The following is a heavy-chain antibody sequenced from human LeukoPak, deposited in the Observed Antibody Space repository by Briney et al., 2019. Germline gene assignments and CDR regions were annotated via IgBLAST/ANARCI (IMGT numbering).Heavy chain of an antibody. D-gene: IGHD6-13*01. CDR1: GFTFSSYG. J-gene: IGHJ6*02. Sequence: GRSLRLSCAASGFTFSSYGMYWVRQAPGKGLEWVAVISYDGSNKYYADSVKGRFTISRDNSKNTLYLQMNSLRAEGTAVYYCAKETVYSSSWSYYYYGMDVWGQGTTVTVSS. V-gene: IGHV3-30*18. CDR2: ISYDGSNK. CDR3: AKETVYSSSWSYYYYGMDV.